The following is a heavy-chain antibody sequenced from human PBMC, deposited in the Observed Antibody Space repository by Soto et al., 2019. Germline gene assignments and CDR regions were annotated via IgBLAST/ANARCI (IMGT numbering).Heavy chain of an antibody. J-gene: IGHJ4*02. V-gene: IGHV1-8*01. CDR1: GYTFTSYD. D-gene: IGHD3-10*01. CDR2: MNPNSGNT. CDR3: ARVDPRGVAVVRDY. Sequence: ASVKVSCKASGYTFTSYDINWVRQATGQGLEWMGWMNPNSGNTGYAQKFQGRVTMTRNTSISTAYMELSSLRSEDTAVYFCARVDPRGVAVVRDYWGQGTLVTVSS.